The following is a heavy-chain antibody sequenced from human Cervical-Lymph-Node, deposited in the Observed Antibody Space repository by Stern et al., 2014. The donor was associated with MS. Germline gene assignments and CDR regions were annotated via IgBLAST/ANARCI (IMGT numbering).Heavy chain of an antibody. CDR2: IYHAGSV. D-gene: IGHD2-15*01. V-gene: IGHV4-59*01. Sequence: QVQLQVSGPGLVKPSETPSLTCTVSGGSLRSYYWNWIRQAPGKGLEWLGFIYHAGSVNYIPARSSRVAMSVDTSKNQFSLTVSSVTAADTAVYYCAREGEYCSGSRCYPFLDYWGQGTLVTVSS. CDR1: GGSLRSYY. CDR3: AREGEYCSGSRCYPFLDY. J-gene: IGHJ4*02.